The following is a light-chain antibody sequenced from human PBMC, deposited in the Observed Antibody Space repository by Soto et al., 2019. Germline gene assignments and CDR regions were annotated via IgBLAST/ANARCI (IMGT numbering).Light chain of an antibody. J-gene: IGLJ3*02. V-gene: IGLV2-23*01. CDR2: EGS. CDR1: SSDVGSYNL. Sequence: QSVLTQPASVSGSPGQSITISCTGTSSDVGSYNLFSWYQQHPGKAPKPMIYEGSKRPSGVSNRFSGSKSGNTASLTISGLQAEDEADYYCCSYAGSSTWVFGGGTKVTVL. CDR3: CSYAGSSTWV.